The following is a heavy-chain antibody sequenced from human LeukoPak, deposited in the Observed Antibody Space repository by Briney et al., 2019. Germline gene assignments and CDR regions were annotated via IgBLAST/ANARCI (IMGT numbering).Heavy chain of an antibody. Sequence: GGSLRLSCAASGFTFSSDAMSCVRQAPGKGLEWVSAISGSGGSTYYADSVKGRFTISRDNSKNTLYLQMNSLRAEDTAVYYCAKWGYGSGSYYPIPNEAFDIWGQGTMVTVPS. V-gene: IGHV3-23*01. CDR3: AKWGYGSGSYYPIPNEAFDI. CDR2: ISGSGGST. D-gene: IGHD3-10*01. J-gene: IGHJ3*02. CDR1: GFTFSSDA.